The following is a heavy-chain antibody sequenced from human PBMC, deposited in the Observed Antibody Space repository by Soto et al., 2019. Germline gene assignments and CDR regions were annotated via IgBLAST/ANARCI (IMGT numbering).Heavy chain of an antibody. CDR3: AGGMAGLDV. Sequence: DVQLVESGGGVVQPGGCLRFSCAASGVSFSIYWMHWVRQVPGKGLVWLARINSDGSHTIYVDSVKGRFTISRDNAKNTVFLQMDSLRDEDTGVYYCAGGMAGLDVWGQGTTVTVSS. CDR1: GVSFSIYW. CDR2: INSDGSHT. V-gene: IGHV3-74*01. J-gene: IGHJ6*02.